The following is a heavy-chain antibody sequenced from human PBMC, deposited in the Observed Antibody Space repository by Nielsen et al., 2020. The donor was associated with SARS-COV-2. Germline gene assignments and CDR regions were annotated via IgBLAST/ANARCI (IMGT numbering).Heavy chain of an antibody. D-gene: IGHD6-13*01. V-gene: IGHV4-31*03. Sequence: SETLSLTCTVSGGSISSGGYYWSWIRQHPGKGLEWIGYIYYSGSTYYNPSLKSRVTISVDTSKNQFSLKLSSVTAADTAVYYCAGSIAAAGTGLVDYWGQGTLVTVSS. CDR2: IYYSGST. J-gene: IGHJ4*02. CDR1: GGSISSGGYY. CDR3: AGSIAAAGTGLVDY.